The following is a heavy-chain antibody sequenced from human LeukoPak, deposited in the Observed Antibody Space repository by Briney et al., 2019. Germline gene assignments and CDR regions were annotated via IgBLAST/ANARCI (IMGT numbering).Heavy chain of an antibody. Sequence: GASVKVSCKASGGTFSSYAISWVRQAPGQGLEWMGWINPNSGGTNYAQKFQGRVTMTRDTSISTAYMELSRLRSDDTAVYYCARGPWGSMDMDVWGKGTTVTVSS. CDR1: GGTFSSYA. D-gene: IGHD3-16*01. CDR3: ARGPWGSMDMDV. J-gene: IGHJ6*03. V-gene: IGHV1-2*02. CDR2: INPNSGGT.